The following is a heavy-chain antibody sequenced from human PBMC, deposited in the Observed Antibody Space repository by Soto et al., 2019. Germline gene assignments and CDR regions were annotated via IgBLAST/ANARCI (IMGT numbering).Heavy chain of an antibody. CDR1: GFTFSSYG. CDR3: ARVAEAATGVGFDH. D-gene: IGHD2-15*01. Sequence: EVQLLESGGGLIQTGASLRLSCEASGFTFSSYGMSWVRQAPGKGLEWVSTISGNGGYRNYADSVKGRFTISRDDSKNMLYVQLNSQRVEDTAVYYCARVAEAATGVGFDHLGQGVLVTVSS. V-gene: IGHV3-23*01. J-gene: IGHJ4*02. CDR2: ISGNGGYR.